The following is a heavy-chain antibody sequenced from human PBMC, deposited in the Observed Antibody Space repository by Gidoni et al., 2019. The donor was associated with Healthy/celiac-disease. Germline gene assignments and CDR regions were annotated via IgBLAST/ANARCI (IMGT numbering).Heavy chain of an antibody. V-gene: IGHV4-31*03. J-gene: IGHJ6*02. CDR3: ARGGVGFGVDGYSSSWYYYYGMDV. CDR2: IYYSGST. D-gene: IGHD6-13*01. CDR1: GGSISSGGYY. Sequence: QVQLQESGPGLVKPSQTLSLTCTVSGGSISSGGYYWSWIRQHPGKGLEWIGYIYYSGSTYYNPSLKSRVPISLDTSKNHFSLKLSSVTAADTAVYYCARGGVGFGVDGYSSSWYYYYGMDVWGQGTTVTVSS.